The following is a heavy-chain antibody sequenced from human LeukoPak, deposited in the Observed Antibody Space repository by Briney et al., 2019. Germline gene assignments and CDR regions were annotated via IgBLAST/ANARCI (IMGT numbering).Heavy chain of an antibody. CDR1: AFTFSSYG. J-gene: IGHJ3*02. D-gene: IGHD3-10*01. Sequence: GGSLRLSCAASAFTFSSYGMSWVRQAPGKGLEWVSAISGDGRDIFYADAVKGRFTISRDNSKNTLYLQMNSLRAEDTAVYYCAKFCRGVPFNIWGKGTMVT. V-gene: IGHV3-23*01. CDR2: ISGDGRDI. CDR3: AKFCRGVPFNI.